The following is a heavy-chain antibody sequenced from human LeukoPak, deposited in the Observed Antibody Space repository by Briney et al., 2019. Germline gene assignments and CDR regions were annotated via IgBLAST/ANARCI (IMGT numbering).Heavy chain of an antibody. J-gene: IGHJ4*02. CDR2: IYSSVST. Sequence: SETLSLTCAVYGGSFSGYHWSWIRQPPGKGLEWIGSIYSSVSTYYNPSLKSRVTISVDTSKNQFSLRLSSVTAADTALYYCAYSGSYGHLGYWGQGIPVTVAS. D-gene: IGHD1-26*01. CDR1: GGSFSGYH. CDR3: AYSGSYGHLGY. V-gene: IGHV4-59*05.